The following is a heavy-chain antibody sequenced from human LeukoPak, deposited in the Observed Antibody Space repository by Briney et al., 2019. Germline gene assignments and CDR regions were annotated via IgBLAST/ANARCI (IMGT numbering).Heavy chain of an antibody. J-gene: IGHJ4*02. D-gene: IGHD3-22*01. CDR1: GGSISTYY. CDR3: AREGDYYDSGGYYRIDF. CDR2: IYHSGST. V-gene: IGHV4-59*01. Sequence: PSETLSLTCIVSGGSISTYYWNWIRQPPGKGLEWIGYIYHSGSTNYNPSLKSRVTMSVDTSNNQFSLKLSSVTAADTAMYYCAREGDYYDSGGYYRIDFWGQGTLVTVSS.